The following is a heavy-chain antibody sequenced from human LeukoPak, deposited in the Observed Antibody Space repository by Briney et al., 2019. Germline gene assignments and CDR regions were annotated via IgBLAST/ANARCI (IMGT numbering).Heavy chain of an antibody. CDR1: GYTFTSYY. Sequence: ASVKVSCKASGYTFTSYYMHWVRQAPGQGLEWMGWISAYNGNTNYAQRLQGRVTMTTDTSTSTAYMELRSLRSDDTAVYYCARALSDGEEFGYWGQGTLVTVSS. D-gene: IGHD4-17*01. V-gene: IGHV1-18*04. CDR3: ARALSDGEEFGY. J-gene: IGHJ4*02. CDR2: ISAYNGNT.